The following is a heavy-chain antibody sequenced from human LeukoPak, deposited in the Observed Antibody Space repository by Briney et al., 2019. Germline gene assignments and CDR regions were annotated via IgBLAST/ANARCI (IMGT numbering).Heavy chain of an antibody. CDR3: ARGWSSPATAIRFDY. J-gene: IGHJ4*02. CDR1: GYTFTGYY. Sequence: ASVKVSCKASGYTFTGYYMHWVRQAPRQGLEWMGWINPNSGGTNYAQKFQGRVTMTRDTSISTAYMELSRLRSDDTAVYYCARGWSSPATAIRFDYWGQGTLVTVSS. D-gene: IGHD2-21*02. CDR2: INPNSGGT. V-gene: IGHV1-2*02.